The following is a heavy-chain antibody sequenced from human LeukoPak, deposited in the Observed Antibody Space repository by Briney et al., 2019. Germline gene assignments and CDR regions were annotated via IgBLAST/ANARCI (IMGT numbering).Heavy chain of an antibody. CDR3: ARSGGWDGMDV. J-gene: IGHJ6*02. V-gene: IGHV3-7*03. CDR2: IKQDGSEK. D-gene: IGHD1-1*01. Sequence: GGSLRLSCAASGFTFNSYWMTWVRQAPGKGLEWVANIKQDGSEKYYVDSVKARFTISRNNSKNTLYLQMNSLRAEDTAVYHCARSGGWDGMDVWGQGTAVTVSS. CDR1: GFTFNSYW.